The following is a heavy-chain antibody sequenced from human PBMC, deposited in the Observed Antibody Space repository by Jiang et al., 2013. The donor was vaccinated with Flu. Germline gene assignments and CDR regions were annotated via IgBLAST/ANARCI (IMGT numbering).Heavy chain of an antibody. J-gene: IGHJ6*02. CDR3: ARLVRGVNYYYGMDV. CDR1: GGSISSSNW. D-gene: IGHD3-10*01. V-gene: IGHV4-4*02. CDR2: IYHSGST. Sequence: PGLVKPSGTLSLTCAVSGGSISSSNWWSWVRQPPGKGLEWIGEIYHSGSTNYNPSLKSRVTISVDKSKNQFSLKLSSVTAADTAVYYCARLVRGVNYYYGMDVWGQGTTVTVSS.